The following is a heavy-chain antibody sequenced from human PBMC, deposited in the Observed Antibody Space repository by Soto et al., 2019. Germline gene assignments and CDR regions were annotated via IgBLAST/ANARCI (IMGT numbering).Heavy chain of an antibody. D-gene: IGHD6-6*01. V-gene: IGHV4-34*01. CDR2: INHSGST. Sequence: PSETLSLTCAVYGGSFSGYYWSWIRQPPGKGLEWIGEINHSGSTNYNPSLKSRVTISVDTSKNQFSLKLSSVTAADTAVYYCARDSSSSARRSAGYDYWGQGTLVTVSS. CDR1: GGSFSGYY. J-gene: IGHJ4*02. CDR3: ARDSSSSARRSAGYDY.